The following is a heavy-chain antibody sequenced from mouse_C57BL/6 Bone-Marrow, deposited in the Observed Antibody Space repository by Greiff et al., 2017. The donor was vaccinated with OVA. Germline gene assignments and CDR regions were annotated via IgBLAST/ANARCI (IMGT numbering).Heavy chain of an antibody. CDR3: TRDYYGSIYAMDY. CDR1: GYTFTDYE. Sequence: VKLVESGAELVRPGASVTLSCKASGYTFTDYEMHWVKQTPVHGLEWIGAIDPETGGTAYNQKFKGKAILTADKSSSTAYMELRSLTSEDSAVYYCTRDYYGSIYAMDYWGQGTSVTVSS. CDR2: IDPETGGT. J-gene: IGHJ4*01. V-gene: IGHV1-15*01. D-gene: IGHD1-1*01.